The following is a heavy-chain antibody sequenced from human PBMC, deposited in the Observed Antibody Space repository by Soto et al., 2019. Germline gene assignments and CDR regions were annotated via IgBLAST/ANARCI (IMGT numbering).Heavy chain of an antibody. J-gene: IGHJ4*02. Sequence: ESGGGVVQPGRSLRLSCAASGFTFSSYGMHWVRQAPGKGLEWVAVISYDGSNKYYADSVKGRFTISRDNSKNTLYLQMNSLRAEDTAVYYCAKLVGVSTSFDYWGQGTLVTVSS. CDR3: AKLVGVSTSFDY. D-gene: IGHD1-26*01. V-gene: IGHV3-30*18. CDR1: GFTFSSYG. CDR2: ISYDGSNK.